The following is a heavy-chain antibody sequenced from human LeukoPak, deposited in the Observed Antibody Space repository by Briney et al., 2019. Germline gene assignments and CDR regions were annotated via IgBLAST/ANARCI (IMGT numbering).Heavy chain of an antibody. CDR2: IYSGGST. Sequence: GGSLLLCFGAPGFTVSSKYMGWVRQAPGRGLGWVSAIYSGGSTCYADPGKGRFTISRDNSKSTLYIQMNRLRAEDTAVYYCASHRNYYDSSGYYLTPDDYYYYMDVWGKGTTVTISS. CDR3: ASHRNYYDSSGYYLTPDDYYYYMDV. CDR1: GFTVSSKY. V-gene: IGHV3-53*01. J-gene: IGHJ6*03. D-gene: IGHD3-22*01.